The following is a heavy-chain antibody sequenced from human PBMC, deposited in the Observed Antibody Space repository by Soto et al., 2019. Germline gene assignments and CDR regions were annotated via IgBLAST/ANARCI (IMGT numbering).Heavy chain of an antibody. CDR2: IWCDESNT. V-gene: IGHV3-33*06. Sequence: GGSLRLSCAASGFTFSSYGMHWVRQAPGKGLEWVAVIWCDESNTYYADSVKGRFTISRDNSKNTLYLQMNSLRAEDTALYYCAQSTLWFGYMDVWGKGTTVTVSS. CDR1: GFTFSSYG. CDR3: AQSTLWFGYMDV. D-gene: IGHD3-10*01. J-gene: IGHJ6*03.